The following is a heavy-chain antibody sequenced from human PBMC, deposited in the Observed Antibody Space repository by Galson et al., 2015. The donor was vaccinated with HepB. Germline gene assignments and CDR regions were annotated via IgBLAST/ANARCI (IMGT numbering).Heavy chain of an antibody. CDR2: IWYDGSNK. Sequence: SLRLSCAASGFTFSSYGMHWVRQAPGKGLEWVAVIWYDGSNKYYAGSVKGRFTISRDNSKNTLYLQMNSLRAEDTAVYYCARAGYDFWSGYSNYYFDYWGQGTLVTVSS. V-gene: IGHV3-33*01. J-gene: IGHJ4*02. D-gene: IGHD3-3*01. CDR1: GFTFSSYG. CDR3: ARAGYDFWSGYSNYYFDY.